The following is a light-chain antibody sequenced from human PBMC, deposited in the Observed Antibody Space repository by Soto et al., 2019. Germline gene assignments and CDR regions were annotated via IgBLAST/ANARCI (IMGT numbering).Light chain of an antibody. J-gene: IGKJ5*01. Sequence: EVVLTQSPGTLSLSPGERATLSCRASQSISTNYLAWYQQKPGQAPKLRIYAASSRLTGIPDRFSGSGSGTDFTLTISRLEPEDFALYYCQQYGRTFGQGTRLDIK. V-gene: IGKV3-20*01. CDR3: QQYGRT. CDR1: QSISTNY. CDR2: AAS.